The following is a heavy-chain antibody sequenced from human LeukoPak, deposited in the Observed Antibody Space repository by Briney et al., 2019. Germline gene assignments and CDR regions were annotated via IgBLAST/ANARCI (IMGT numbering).Heavy chain of an antibody. Sequence: GGSLRLSCAASGFTFSSYAMSWVRQAPGKGMEWVSAISGSGGSTYYADSVKGRFTVSRDNSKNTLYLQMNSLRAEDTAVYYCAKAPGYSSRYFDYWGQGTLVTVSS. D-gene: IGHD6-13*01. J-gene: IGHJ4*02. CDR3: AKAPGYSSRYFDY. V-gene: IGHV3-23*01. CDR2: ISGSGGST. CDR1: GFTFSSYA.